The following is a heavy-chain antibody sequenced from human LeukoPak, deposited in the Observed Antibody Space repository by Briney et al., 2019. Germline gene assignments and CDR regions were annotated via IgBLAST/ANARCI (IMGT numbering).Heavy chain of an antibody. CDR2: ISGSGGST. V-gene: IGHV3-23*01. J-gene: IGHJ3*02. CDR1: GFTFSSYA. Sequence: GGSLRLSCAASGFTFSSYAMSWVRQAPGKGLEWVSAISGSGGSTYYADSVKGRFTISRDNSKNTLYLQMNSLRAEDTAVYYCAKDLGHFPRLIHPLAEKSSSWVFDAFDIWGQGTMVTVSS. D-gene: IGHD6-13*01. CDR3: AKDLGHFPRLIHPLAEKSSSWVFDAFDI.